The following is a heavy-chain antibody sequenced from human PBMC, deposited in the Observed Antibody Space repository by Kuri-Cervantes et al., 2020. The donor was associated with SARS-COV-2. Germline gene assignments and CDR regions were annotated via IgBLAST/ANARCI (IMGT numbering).Heavy chain of an antibody. CDR3: ARAPPPGSPRGGMDV. Sequence: GESPKIPCAAPGFTFRDYYMRWIRQAPGKGLGWVSYISGSGSTIDYADSVKRRFTISRDNAKNSLYLQMNSLRAEDTAVYYCARAPPPGSPRGGMDVWGQGTTVTVSS. J-gene: IGHJ6*02. CDR1: GFTFRDYY. CDR2: ISGSGSTI. V-gene: IGHV3-11*01.